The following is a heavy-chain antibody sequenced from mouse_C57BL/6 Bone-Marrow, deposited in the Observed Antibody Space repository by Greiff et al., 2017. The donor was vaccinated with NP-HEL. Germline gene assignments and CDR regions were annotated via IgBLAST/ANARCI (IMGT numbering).Heavy chain of an antibody. D-gene: IGHD1-1*01. CDR3: ARPGDYGSSYEYYFDY. V-gene: IGHV5-6*01. J-gene: IGHJ2*01. Sequence: EVKLVESGGDLVKPGGSLKLSCAASGFTFSSYGMSWVRQTPDKRLEWVATISSGGSYTYYPDSVKGRFTISRDNAKNTLYLQMSSLKSEDTAMYYCARPGDYGSSYEYYFDYWGQGTTLTVSS. CDR1: GFTFSSYG. CDR2: ISSGGSYT.